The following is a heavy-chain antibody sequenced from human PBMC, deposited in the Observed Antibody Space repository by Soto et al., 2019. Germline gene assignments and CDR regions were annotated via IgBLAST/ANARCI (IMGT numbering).Heavy chain of an antibody. V-gene: IGHV3-74*01. CDR2: VDSAGSGT. Sequence: VPLVESGGGSVQPGGSLRLSCVASGITFSGFWMHWVRQVPGKGLVWVARVDSAGSGTSYADSVKGRFTISRDNAKNTLSLQRDSLRVEDMAVYYCATVFEHWGEGIPVTVSS. CDR3: ATVFEH. CDR1: GITFSGFW. J-gene: IGHJ4*02.